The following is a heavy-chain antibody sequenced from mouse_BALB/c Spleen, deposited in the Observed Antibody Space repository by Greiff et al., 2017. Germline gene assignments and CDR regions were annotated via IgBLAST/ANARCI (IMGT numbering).Heavy chain of an antibody. Sequence: VQLQQSGPELVKPGASVKISCKASGYAFSSSWMNWVKQRPGQGLEWIGRIYPGDGDTNYNGKFKGKATLTADKSSSTAYMQLSSLTSVDSAVYFCARSGYGYDGEDYWGQGTTLTVSS. V-gene: IGHV1-82*01. J-gene: IGHJ2*01. CDR3: ARSGYGYDGEDY. CDR2: IYPGDGDT. CDR1: GYAFSSSW. D-gene: IGHD2-2*01.